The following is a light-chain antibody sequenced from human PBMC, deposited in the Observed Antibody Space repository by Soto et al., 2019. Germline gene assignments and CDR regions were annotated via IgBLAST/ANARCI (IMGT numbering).Light chain of an antibody. V-gene: IGKV3-15*01. CDR1: QSVSSD. Sequence: ETVMTQSPATLSVSPGERATLSCRASQSVSSDLAWYQQKPGQAPRLLMFGASIRATNISARFTGSRSGTDFTLTISSLQSEDFAVYFCQQYGYWPRTFGQGTKVEI. J-gene: IGKJ1*01. CDR3: QQYGYWPRT. CDR2: GAS.